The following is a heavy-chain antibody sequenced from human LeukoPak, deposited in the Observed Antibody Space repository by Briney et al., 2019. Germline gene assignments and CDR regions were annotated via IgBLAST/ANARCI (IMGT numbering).Heavy chain of an antibody. J-gene: IGHJ4*02. CDR2: MFYRGSS. V-gene: IGHV4-31*03. Sequence: SQTLSLTCIVSNVSISSKSYYWGWIRQSPGKGLEWIAYMFYRGSSHFNPSLRSRVTMSGDASKNQFSLNLTSVTAADTAVYFCARGLMTAWDYWGQGTLVTVSS. D-gene: IGHD2-8*01. CDR1: NVSISSKSYY. CDR3: ARGLMTAWDY.